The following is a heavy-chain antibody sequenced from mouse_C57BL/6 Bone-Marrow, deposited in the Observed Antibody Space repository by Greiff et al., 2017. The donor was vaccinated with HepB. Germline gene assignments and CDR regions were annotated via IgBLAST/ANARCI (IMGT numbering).Heavy chain of an antibody. V-gene: IGHV1-66*01. D-gene: IGHD1-1*01. Sequence: QVQLKESGPELVKPGASVKISCKASGYSFTSYYIHWVKQRPGQGLEWIGWIYPGSGNTKYNEKFKGKATLTADTSSSTAYMQLSSLTSEDSAVYYCARGVGYFDYWGQGTTLTVSS. J-gene: IGHJ2*01. CDR2: IYPGSGNT. CDR3: ARGVGYFDY. CDR1: GYSFTSYY.